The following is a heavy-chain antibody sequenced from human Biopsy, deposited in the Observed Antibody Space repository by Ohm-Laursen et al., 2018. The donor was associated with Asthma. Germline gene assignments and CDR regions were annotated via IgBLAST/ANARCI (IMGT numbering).Heavy chain of an antibody. D-gene: IGHD2-2*01. CDR2: INSVFGTT. CDR1: GGTFNTYV. J-gene: IGHJ4*02. CDR3: ARKAGSCISRTCYSLDF. V-gene: IGHV1-69*13. Sequence: VAPVTVSCKSLGGTFNTYVIGWVRQAPGQGLEWMGGINSVFGTTTYPQKFQDRVTITADESTSTVYMELSSLRSEDTAVYYCARKAGSCISRTCYSLDFWGQGTLVTVSS.